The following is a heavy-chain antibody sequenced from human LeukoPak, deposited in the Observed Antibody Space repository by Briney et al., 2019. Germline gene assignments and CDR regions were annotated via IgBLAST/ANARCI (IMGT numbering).Heavy chain of an antibody. Sequence: GESLKISCKGSGYSFTSYWIGWVRQMPGKGLEWMGIIYPGDSDTRYSPSFQGQVTISADKSISTAYLQWGSLKASDTAMYYCARRGPGYYDSSGYFDYWGQGTLVTVSS. CDR2: IYPGDSDT. D-gene: IGHD3-22*01. CDR3: ARRGPGYYDSSGYFDY. J-gene: IGHJ4*02. CDR1: GYSFTSYW. V-gene: IGHV5-51*01.